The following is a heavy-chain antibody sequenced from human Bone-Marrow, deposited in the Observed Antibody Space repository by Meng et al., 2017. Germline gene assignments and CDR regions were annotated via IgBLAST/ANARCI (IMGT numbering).Heavy chain of an antibody. Sequence: GESLKISCAASGFIFRTYGIHWVRQAPGKGLEGVADIWYDGSNKYYADSVADSVRGRFTISRDNSKKTLYVQMNRLGAEDTAVYYCARDSRRLTDTAMVTATLNNAFDIWGQGTMVTVSS. V-gene: IGHV3-33*01. CDR2: IWYDGSNK. CDR3: ARDSRRLTDTAMVTATLNNAFDI. CDR1: GFIFRTYG. J-gene: IGHJ3*02. D-gene: IGHD5-18*01.